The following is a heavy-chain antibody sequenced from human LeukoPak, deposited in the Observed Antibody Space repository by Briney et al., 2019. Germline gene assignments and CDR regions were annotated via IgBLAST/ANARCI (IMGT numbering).Heavy chain of an antibody. J-gene: IGHJ4*02. CDR3: ARGLSPYDLDY. V-gene: IGHV1-46*04. CDR2: INPGGGST. D-gene: IGHD3-22*01. Sequence: ASVKVSCKASGYTFTSHFMHWVRQAPGEGLEWMGIINPGGGSTSYAQRLQGRVTLTRDTSTSTAYMELSSLRSEDTAVYYCARGLSPYDLDYWGQGTLVTVSS. CDR1: GYTFTSHF.